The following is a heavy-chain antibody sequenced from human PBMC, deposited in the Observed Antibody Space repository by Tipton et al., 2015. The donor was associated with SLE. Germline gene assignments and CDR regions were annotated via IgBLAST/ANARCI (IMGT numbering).Heavy chain of an antibody. Sequence: LRLSCAASGFTFSNYAMNWVRQPPGKGLEWVGELNHGGSINYNPSLESRVTMSMDTSKNQFSLRLNSVTAADTAVYYCARALVSASYNSYYYYLDVWGEGTTVTVSS. CDR1: GFTFSNYA. CDR3: ARALVSASYNSYYYYLDV. J-gene: IGHJ6*03. D-gene: IGHD1-14*01. CDR2: LNHGGSI. V-gene: IGHV4-34*01.